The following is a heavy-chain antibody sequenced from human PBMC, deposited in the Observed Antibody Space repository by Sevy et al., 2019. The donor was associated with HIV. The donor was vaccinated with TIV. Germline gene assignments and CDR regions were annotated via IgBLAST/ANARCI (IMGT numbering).Heavy chain of an antibody. CDR2: IWYDGSNT. CDR1: GFILSYYG. Sequence: GGSLRLSCAASGFILSYYGMHWVRQAPGKGLEWVAVIWYDGSNTIYADSVKGRFTISRDNSKNILYLQMNSLRDEDTAVYYCARDPHEIMLSGSYYLYWGQGTRVTVS. CDR3: ARDPHEIMLSGSYYLY. J-gene: IGHJ4*02. D-gene: IGHD1-26*01. V-gene: IGHV3-33*01.